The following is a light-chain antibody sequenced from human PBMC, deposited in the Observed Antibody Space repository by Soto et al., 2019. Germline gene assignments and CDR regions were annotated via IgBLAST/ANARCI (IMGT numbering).Light chain of an antibody. Sequence: QAVVTQEPSLTVSPGGTVTLTCASSTVAVTSGNYPSWFQQKPGQAPRTLIYTTDDKHSWTPARFSGSLLGGKAALTLSGVQPEDEAEYYCLLYSGGAHLMFGGGTQLTVL. CDR3: LLYSGGAHLM. V-gene: IGLV7-43*01. CDR1: TVAVTSGNY. J-gene: IGLJ3*02. CDR2: TTD.